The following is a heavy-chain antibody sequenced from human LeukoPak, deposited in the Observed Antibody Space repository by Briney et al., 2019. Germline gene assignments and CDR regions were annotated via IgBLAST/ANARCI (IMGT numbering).Heavy chain of an antibody. J-gene: IGHJ4*02. Sequence: SETLSLTCTVSGGSISSSSYYWGWIRQPPGKGLEWIGEINHSGSTNYNPSLKSRVTISVDTSKNQFSLKLSSVTAADTAVYYCARGRYYDFWSGYRYWGQGTLVTVSS. V-gene: IGHV4-39*07. CDR2: INHSGST. CDR3: ARGRYYDFWSGYRY. D-gene: IGHD3-3*01. CDR1: GGSISSSSYY.